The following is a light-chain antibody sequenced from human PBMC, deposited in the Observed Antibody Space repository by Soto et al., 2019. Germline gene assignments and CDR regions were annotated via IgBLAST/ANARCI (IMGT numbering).Light chain of an antibody. Sequence: DIVMTQSPLSLPVTPGEPASISCRSSQSLLHSNGYNYLDWYLQKPGQSPQLLIYLGSNRASGVLDRFSRSGSGTDFTLKISRVEAEDVGVYYCMQALQTPLTFGQGTRLEIK. V-gene: IGKV2-28*01. J-gene: IGKJ5*01. CDR1: QSLLHSNGYNY. CDR2: LGS. CDR3: MQALQTPLT.